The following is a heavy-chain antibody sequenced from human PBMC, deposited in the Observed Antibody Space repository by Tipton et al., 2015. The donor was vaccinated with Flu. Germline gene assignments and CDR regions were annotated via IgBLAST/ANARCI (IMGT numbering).Heavy chain of an antibody. V-gene: IGHV4-39*07. J-gene: IGHJ5*01. CDR3: ARRDYSNYVSEPKNWFDS. D-gene: IGHD4-11*01. CDR1: GDSIRSSNYY. Sequence: TLSLTCSVSGDSIRSSNYYWGWIRQPPGKGLEWIGNIFHSGNTYRNPSLKSRVTTSVDTSKNHFSLKLSSVTAADTAVYYCARRDYSNYVSEPKNWFDSWGQGALVTVSS. CDR2: IFHSGNT.